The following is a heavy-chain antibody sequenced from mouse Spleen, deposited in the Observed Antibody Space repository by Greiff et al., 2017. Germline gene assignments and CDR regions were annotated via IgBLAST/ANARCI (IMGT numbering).Heavy chain of an antibody. D-gene: IGHD1-1*01. Sequence: VQVVESGPGLVAPSQSLSITCTVSGFSLTSYAISWVRQPPGKGLEWLGVIWTGGGTNYNSALKSRLSISKDNSKSQVFLKMNSLQTDDTARYYCARNDYYGSSYEFAYWGQGTLVTVSA. J-gene: IGHJ3*01. V-gene: IGHV2-9-1*01. CDR3: ARNDYYGSSYEFAY. CDR2: IWTGGGT. CDR1: GFSLTSYA.